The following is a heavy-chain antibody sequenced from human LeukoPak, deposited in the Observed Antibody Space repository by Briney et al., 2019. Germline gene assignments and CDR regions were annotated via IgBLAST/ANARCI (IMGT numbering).Heavy chain of an antibody. CDR2: TYYRSKWYN. CDR1: GDIVSSNSAA. J-gene: IGHJ5*02. Sequence: SQTLSLTCALSGDIVSSNSAAWNWITQSPSRGVEWLVRTYYRSKWYNDYAVSVKSRITINPDTSKNQFSLQLNSVTPEDTAVYYCARDPSGKGSSWYRWFDPWGQGTLVTVSS. V-gene: IGHV6-1*01. CDR3: ARDPSGKGSSWYRWFDP. D-gene: IGHD6-13*01.